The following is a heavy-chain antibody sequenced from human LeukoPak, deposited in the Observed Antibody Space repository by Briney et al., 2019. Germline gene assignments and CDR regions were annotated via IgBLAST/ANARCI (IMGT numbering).Heavy chain of an antibody. V-gene: IGHV3-20*01. CDR1: GFTFDDYG. CDR3: ARGIYASGIYWSGVDV. CDR2: INWNGGST. D-gene: IGHD3-3*01. J-gene: IGHJ6*04. Sequence: GGSPRLSCSASGFTFDDYGFSWVRQAPGKGLEWVSGINWNGGSTGYADSVKGRFTPSRDNAKNSLYLQMNSLRAEDTALYHCARGIYASGIYWSGVDVWGKGTTVTISS.